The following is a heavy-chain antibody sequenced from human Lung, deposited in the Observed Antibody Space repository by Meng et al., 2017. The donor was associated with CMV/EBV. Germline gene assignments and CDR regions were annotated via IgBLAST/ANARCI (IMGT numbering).Heavy chain of an antibody. D-gene: IGHD3-10*01. Sequence: GESVKISCAASGFIFSNYWMTWVRQVPGKGLEWVANIKKDGSDKYYVDSVKGRFTISRDNAKNSLHLQMNSLRAEDTAVYYCARGTIVGGQGTLVTVSS. CDR1: GFIFSNYW. V-gene: IGHV3-7*04. CDR3: ARGTIV. J-gene: IGHJ4*02. CDR2: IKKDGSDK.